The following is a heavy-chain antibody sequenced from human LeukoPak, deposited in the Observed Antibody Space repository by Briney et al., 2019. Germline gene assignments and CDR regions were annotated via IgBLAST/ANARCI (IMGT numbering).Heavy chain of an antibody. CDR3: ARFYDSSGFQKYYFPY. J-gene: IGHJ4*02. CDR2: INSNSGGT. D-gene: IGHD3-22*01. Sequence: ASVKVSCKASGYSFTGYYIYWVRQAPGQGLEWMGWINSNSGGTHYAQKFEDRVTMTRDMSLTTAYMELNSLISDDTAVYYCARFYDSSGFQKYYFPYWGQGTLVTVSS. V-gene: IGHV1-2*02. CDR1: GYSFTGYY.